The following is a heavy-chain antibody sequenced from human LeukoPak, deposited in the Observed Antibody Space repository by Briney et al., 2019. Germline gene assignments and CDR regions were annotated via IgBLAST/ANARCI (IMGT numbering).Heavy chain of an antibody. CDR3: ARRGRNSSGWQDYL. CDR1: GGSIGSYY. CDR2: IYHTGST. V-gene: IGHV4-59*01. J-gene: IGHJ4*02. D-gene: IGHD6-25*01. Sequence: SETLSLTSSVSGGSIGSYYWSWIRQPPGKGLEWIANIYHTGSTNYNPSLSSRVTISIDTAKNQFSLKLTSVTAADTAVYYCARRGRNSSGWQDYLWGQGTLVTVSS.